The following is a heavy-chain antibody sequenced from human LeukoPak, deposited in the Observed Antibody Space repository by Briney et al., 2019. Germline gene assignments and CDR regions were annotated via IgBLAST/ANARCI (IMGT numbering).Heavy chain of an antibody. CDR1: GGSISSYY. D-gene: IGHD3-10*02. J-gene: IGHJ4*02. CDR2: IYYSGST. Sequence: SETLSLTCTVSGGSISSYYWSWIRQPPGKGLEWIGYIYYSGSTNYNPSLKSRVTMSLDTSKNQFSLKLSSVTAADTAMYYCARELLFGDPGRSDFDYWSQGTLVTVSS. CDR3: ARELLFGDPGRSDFDY. V-gene: IGHV4-59*12.